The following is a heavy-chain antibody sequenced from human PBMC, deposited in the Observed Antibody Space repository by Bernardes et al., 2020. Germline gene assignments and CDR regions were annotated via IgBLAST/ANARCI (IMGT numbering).Heavy chain of an antibody. D-gene: IGHD5-18*01. J-gene: IGHJ4*02. CDR3: ARRGVYSSVDY. CDR2: VYYSGST. V-gene: IGHV4-59*08. Sequence: SETLSLTCTVSGGSIISYHWSWIRQPPGKGLEWIGYVYYSGSTSYNPSLKSRVTISVDTSKNQFSLKMSSVTAADTAVYYCARRGVYSSVDYWGQGTLVTGSA. CDR1: GGSIISYH.